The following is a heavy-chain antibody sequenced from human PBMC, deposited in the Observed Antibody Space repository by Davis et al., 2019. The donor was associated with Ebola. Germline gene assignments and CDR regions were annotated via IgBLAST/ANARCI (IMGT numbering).Heavy chain of an antibody. CDR2: VSGSSGGS. CDR3: ARMISCGGDCRFFGY. D-gene: IGHD2-21*02. J-gene: IGHJ4*02. CDR1: GFSFTDYY. Sequence: ASVKVSCKASGFSFTDYYIYWVRQVPGQGLEWMGWVSGSSGGSNYAQKFQGRVTMTRDTSITTAYMELNRLRSDDTAVYYCARMISCGGDCRFFGYWGQGTLVTVSS. V-gene: IGHV1-2*02.